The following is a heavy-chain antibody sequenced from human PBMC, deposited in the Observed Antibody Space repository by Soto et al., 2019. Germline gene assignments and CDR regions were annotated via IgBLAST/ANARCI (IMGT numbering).Heavy chain of an antibody. V-gene: IGHV3-23*01. CDR2: LSGSGGAT. J-gene: IGHJ4*02. D-gene: IGHD4-4*01. CDR1: GVTFSNCA. CDR3: VKSPGFYSNYFDY. Sequence: GGSLRLSCAASGVTFSNCAMNWVRQAPGKGLEWVSGLSGSGGATYYADSVKGRFTISRDNSKNTLYLQMNSLRVEDAAIYYCVKSPGFYSNYFDYWGQGTLVTVSS.